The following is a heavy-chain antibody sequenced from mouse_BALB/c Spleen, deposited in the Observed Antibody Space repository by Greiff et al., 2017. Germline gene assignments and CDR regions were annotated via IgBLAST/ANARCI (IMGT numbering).Heavy chain of an antibody. Sequence: EVKLQESGPGLVKPSQTVSLTCTVTGISITTGNYRWSWIRQFPGNELEWIGYIYYSGTITYNPSLTSRTTITRDTSKNQFFLEMNSLTAEDTATYYCARDDGYYFYAMDYWGQGTSVTVSS. CDR1: GISITTGNYR. CDR2: IYYSGTI. J-gene: IGHJ4*01. CDR3: ARDDGYYFYAMDY. V-gene: IGHV3-5*02. D-gene: IGHD2-3*01.